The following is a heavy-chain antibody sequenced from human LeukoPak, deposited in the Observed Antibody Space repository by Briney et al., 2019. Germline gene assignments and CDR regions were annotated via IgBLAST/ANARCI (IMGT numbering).Heavy chain of an antibody. CDR1: GGSISSYY. Sequence: SETLSLTCTVSGGSISSYYWSWIRQPPGKGLEWIGYIYHSGSTYYNPSLKSRVTISVDRSKNQFSLKLSSVTAADTAVYYCARGRGYGSGSYPDAFDIWGQGTMVTVSS. CDR3: ARGRGYGSGSYPDAFDI. J-gene: IGHJ3*02. D-gene: IGHD3-10*01. V-gene: IGHV4-59*12. CDR2: IYHSGST.